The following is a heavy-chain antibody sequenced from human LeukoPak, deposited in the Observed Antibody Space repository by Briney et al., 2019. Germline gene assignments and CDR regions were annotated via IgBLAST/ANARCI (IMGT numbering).Heavy chain of an antibody. Sequence: PSETLSLTCTVSGGSISSSSYYWGWIRQPPGKGLEWIGSIYYSGSTYYNPSLKSRVTISVDTSKNQFSLKLSSVTAADTAVYYCATPLSGSPWYFDYWGQGTLVTVSS. V-gene: IGHV4-39*01. J-gene: IGHJ4*02. D-gene: IGHD1-26*01. CDR3: ATPLSGSPWYFDY. CDR1: GGSISSSSYY. CDR2: IYYSGST.